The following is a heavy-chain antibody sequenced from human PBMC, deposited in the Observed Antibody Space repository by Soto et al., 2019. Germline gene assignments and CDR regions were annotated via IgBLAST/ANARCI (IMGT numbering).Heavy chain of an antibody. Sequence: QVQLQQWGAGLLKPSETLSLTCAVYGGSFSGYYWSWIRQPPGKGLEWIGEINPSGNTNYNPSLKSRVTISVDTSKNQFSLKLSSLTAADTAVYYCARGHLVWLGFVDFWGQGTLVTVSS. CDR2: INPSGNT. V-gene: IGHV4-34*01. CDR3: ARGHLVWLGFVDF. CDR1: GGSFSGYY. J-gene: IGHJ4*02. D-gene: IGHD3-22*01.